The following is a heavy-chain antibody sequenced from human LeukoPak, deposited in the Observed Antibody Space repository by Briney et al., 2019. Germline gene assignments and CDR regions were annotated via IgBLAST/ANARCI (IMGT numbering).Heavy chain of an antibody. CDR3: ARGGNRFGGFYFDY. J-gene: IGHJ4*02. CDR2: IHHSGSS. D-gene: IGHD3-10*01. V-gene: IGHV4-31*03. CDR1: ADSLSSGGHY. Sequence: SQTLSLTCTVSADSLSSGGHYWAWIRQLPGKGLESIGFIHHSGSSRHNPSLKDRVAISVDASRKQFTLRLSSVTAADTAIYYCARGGNRFGGFYFDYWGQGIQVIVSS.